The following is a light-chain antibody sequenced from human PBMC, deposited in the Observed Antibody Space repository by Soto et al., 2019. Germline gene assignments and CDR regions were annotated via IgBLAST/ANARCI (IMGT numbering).Light chain of an antibody. V-gene: IGLV1-40*01. J-gene: IGLJ3*02. CDR3: QSYDTSLRDWNWV. Sequence: QPVLTQPPSVSGAPGQRVTISCTGSSSNIGANYDVHWYQQRPGTAPKLLIFGNSNRPSGVPDRFSGSKSGTSASLAITGLQAEDEGDYYCQSYDTSLRDWNWVFGGGTKLTVL. CDR2: GNS. CDR1: SSNIGANYD.